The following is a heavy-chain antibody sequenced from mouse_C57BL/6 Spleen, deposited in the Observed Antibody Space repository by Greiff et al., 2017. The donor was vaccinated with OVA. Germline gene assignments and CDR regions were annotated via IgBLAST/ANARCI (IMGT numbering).Heavy chain of an antibody. CDR3: ARSDYGSSYLYWYFDV. CDR1: GYSFTDYN. J-gene: IGHJ1*03. V-gene: IGHV1-39*01. CDR2: INPNYGTT. D-gene: IGHD1-1*01. Sequence: VQLQQSGPELVKPGASVKISCKASGYSFTDYNMNWVKQSNGKSLEWIGVINPNYGTTSYNQKFKGKATLTVDQSSSTAYMQLNSLTSEDSAVYYCARSDYGSSYLYWYFDVWGTGTTVTVSS.